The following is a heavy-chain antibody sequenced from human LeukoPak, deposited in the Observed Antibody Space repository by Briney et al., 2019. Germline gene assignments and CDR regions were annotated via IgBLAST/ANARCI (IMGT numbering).Heavy chain of an antibody. J-gene: IGHJ4*02. CDR2: ISGSGGST. V-gene: IGHV3-23*01. Sequence: GGALRLSCTASGFTFSSYAMSWVRQAPGKGLEWVSAISGSGGSTYYADSVKGRFTISRDNSKNTLYLQMNSLRAEDTAVYYCAKEGGYYCGSGRLDYWGQGTLVTVSS. D-gene: IGHD3-10*01. CDR3: AKEGGYYCGSGRLDY. CDR1: GFTFSSYA.